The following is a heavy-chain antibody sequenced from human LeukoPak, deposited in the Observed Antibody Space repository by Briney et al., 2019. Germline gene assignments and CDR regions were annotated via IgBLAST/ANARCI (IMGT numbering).Heavy chain of an antibody. CDR3: AREYYYDSSEAFDI. J-gene: IGHJ3*02. CDR1: GFTFSSYA. D-gene: IGHD3-22*01. Sequence: GGSLRLSCAASGFTFSSYAMRWVRQAPGKGLEWVAVISYDGSNKYYADSVKGRFTISRDNSKNTLYLQMNSLRAEDTAVYYCAREYYYDSSEAFDIWGQGTMVTVSS. V-gene: IGHV3-30-3*01. CDR2: ISYDGSNK.